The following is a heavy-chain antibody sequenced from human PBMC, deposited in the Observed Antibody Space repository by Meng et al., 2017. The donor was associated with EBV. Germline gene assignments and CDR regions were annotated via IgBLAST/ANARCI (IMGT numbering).Heavy chain of an antibody. CDR3: VRGPPVGVPGPGDY. D-gene: IGHD2-21*01. V-gene: IGHV1-3*01. J-gene: IGHJ4*02. CDR1: GYAFTSYI. Sequence: QLVQSGAVVKNPGASVKVSCKASGYAFTSYILHWVRQAPGQRLEWMGWINVGVGYTKYSQKFQGRVTISSDTSATTGYMELSSLRSEDTAVYYCVRGPPVGVPGPGDYWGQGTLVTVSS. CDR2: INVGVGYT.